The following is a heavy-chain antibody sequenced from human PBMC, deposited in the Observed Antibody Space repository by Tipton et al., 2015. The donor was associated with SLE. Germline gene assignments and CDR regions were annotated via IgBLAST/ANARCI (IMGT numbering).Heavy chain of an antibody. CDR2: IYYSGST. Sequence: TLSLTCAVYGGSFSGYYWSWIRQPPGKGLEWIGYIYYSGSTYSNPSLKSRVTISVDTSKNQFSLKLSSVTAADTAVYYCARVLGRTYTVAGPYYFDYWGQGTLVTVSS. D-gene: IGHD6-19*01. V-gene: IGHV4-34*01. J-gene: IGHJ4*02. CDR3: ARVLGRTYTVAGPYYFDY. CDR1: GGSFSGYY.